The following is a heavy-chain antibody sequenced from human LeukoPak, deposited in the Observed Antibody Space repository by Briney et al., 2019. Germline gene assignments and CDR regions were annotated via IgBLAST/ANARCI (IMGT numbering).Heavy chain of an antibody. D-gene: IGHD3-22*01. CDR1: GFTFSSYE. Sequence: GGSLRLSCAASGFTFSSYEMNWVRQAPGKGLEWVSYIDSSGSTMYYADSVKGRFTISRDNAKNSLYLQMNSLRAEDTAVYYCSAGEGYYDSSDYYSAWAFNVWGQGTMVTVSS. CDR2: IDSSGSTM. CDR3: SAGEGYYDSSDYYSAWAFNV. V-gene: IGHV3-48*03. J-gene: IGHJ3*01.